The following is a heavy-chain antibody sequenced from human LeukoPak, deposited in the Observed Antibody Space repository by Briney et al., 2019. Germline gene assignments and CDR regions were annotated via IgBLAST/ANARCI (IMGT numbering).Heavy chain of an antibody. J-gene: IGHJ4*02. Sequence: SVKVSCKASGGTFSNYAISWVRQAPGQGLEWMGGIIPIFDTADSAQKFQGRVTITADESTSTAYMELSSLRSEDTAVYYCARVGPYFDYWGQGTLVTVSS. CDR2: IIPIFDTA. V-gene: IGHV1-69*13. CDR1: GGTFSNYA. CDR3: ARVGPYFDY.